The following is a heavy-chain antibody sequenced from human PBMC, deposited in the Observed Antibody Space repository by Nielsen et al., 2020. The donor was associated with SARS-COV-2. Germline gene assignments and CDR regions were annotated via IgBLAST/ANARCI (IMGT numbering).Heavy chain of an antibody. D-gene: IGHD6-13*01. CDR3: AVSSSWFSTYYYGMDV. J-gene: IGHJ6*02. V-gene: IGHV1-8*01. Sequence: ASVTVSCKASGYTFTSYDINWVRQATGQGLEWMGWMNPNSGNTGYAQKFQGRVTMTRNTSISTAYMELSSLRSEDTAVYYCAVSSSWFSTYYYGMDVWGQGTTVTVSS. CDR1: GYTFTSYD. CDR2: MNPNSGNT.